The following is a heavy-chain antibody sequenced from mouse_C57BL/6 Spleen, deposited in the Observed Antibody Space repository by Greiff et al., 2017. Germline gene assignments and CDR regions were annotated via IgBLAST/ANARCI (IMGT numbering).Heavy chain of an antibody. CDR3: ARGYKGAMDY. Sequence: QVQLQQSGAELVKPGASVKLSCKASGYTFTSYWMHWVKQRPGQGLEWIGYINPSSGYTKCNQKFKDKATLTADKSSSTAYMQMSSLTYEDSAVYYCARGYKGAMDYWGQGTSVTVSS. D-gene: IGHD1-2*01. CDR1: GYTFTSYW. CDR2: INPSSGYT. V-gene: IGHV1-7*01. J-gene: IGHJ4*01.